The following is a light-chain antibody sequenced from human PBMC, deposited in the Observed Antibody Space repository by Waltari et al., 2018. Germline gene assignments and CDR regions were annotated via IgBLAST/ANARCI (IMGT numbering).Light chain of an antibody. CDR3: SSDGGRSSVV. V-gene: IGLV2-8*01. Sequence: QSALTQPPSASGSPGQSVTISCTGTSSDVGGYNYVSWYQQHPGKAPKVRMYEVSKRPSGVPERVSGSKSGNTASLTVAVLQAEDEADYYCSSDGGRSSVVFGGGTTLTVL. CDR1: SSDVGGYNY. J-gene: IGLJ2*01. CDR2: EVS.